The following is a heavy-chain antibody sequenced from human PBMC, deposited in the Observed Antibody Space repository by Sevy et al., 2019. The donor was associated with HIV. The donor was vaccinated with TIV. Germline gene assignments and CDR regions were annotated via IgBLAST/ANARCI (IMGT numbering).Heavy chain of an antibody. CDR3: ARNTGFAYGDNWFDP. CDR1: GFTFENYG. D-gene: IGHD5-12*01. V-gene: IGHV3-20*04. J-gene: IGHJ5*02. CDR2: INWNGGTK. Sequence: GGSLRLSCAVSGFTFENYGMSWVRQAPGKGLEWVTGINWNGGTKNYVDSVKGRFTISRDNAKNSLNLQMDSLRVEDTVVYYCARNTGFAYGDNWFDPWGQGTLVTVSS.